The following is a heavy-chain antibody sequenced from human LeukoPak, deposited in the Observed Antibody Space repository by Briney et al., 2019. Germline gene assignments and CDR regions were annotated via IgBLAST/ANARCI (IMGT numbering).Heavy chain of an antibody. CDR1: GYTFTGYY. D-gene: IGHD6-13*01. Sequence: ASVKVSCKASGYTFTGYYMHWVRQAPGQGLEWMGWINPNSGGTNYAQKFQGRVTMTRDTSISTAYMELSRLRSDDTAVYYCAREFYSSIAAGKLHNWFDPWGQGTLVTVSS. J-gene: IGHJ5*02. CDR2: INPNSGGT. CDR3: AREFYSSIAAGKLHNWFDP. V-gene: IGHV1-2*02.